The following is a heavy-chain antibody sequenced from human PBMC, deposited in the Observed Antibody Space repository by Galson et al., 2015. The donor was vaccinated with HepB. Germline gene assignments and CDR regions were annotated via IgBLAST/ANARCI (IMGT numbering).Heavy chain of an antibody. V-gene: IGHV1-69*04. CDR2: IIPILGIA. D-gene: IGHD4-17*01. Sequence: SVKVSCKASGGTFSSYAISWVRQAPGQGLEWMGRIIPILGIANYAQKFQGRVTITADKSTSTAYMELSSLRSEDTAVYYCARAGDYGDYVQGDYWGQGTLVTVSS. J-gene: IGHJ4*02. CDR1: GGTFSSYA. CDR3: ARAGDYGDYVQGDY.